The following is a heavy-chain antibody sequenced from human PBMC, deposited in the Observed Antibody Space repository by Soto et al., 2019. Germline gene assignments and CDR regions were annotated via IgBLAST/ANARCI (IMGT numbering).Heavy chain of an antibody. D-gene: IGHD2-2*03. CDR1: GDSVSTNSYS. CDR3: ARLNGYCTRTNCHGYYGMDV. CDR2: IYSSENT. J-gene: IGHJ6*02. Sequence: QLQLQESGPGLVKPSETLSLTCTVSGDSVSTNSYSWGWIRQSPGKGLEWIGTIYSSENTYYNPSLLSRVTISVDTSKNEFSLRLSSVTAADTAVYYCARLNGYCTRTNCHGYYGMDVWGQGTTVTVSS. V-gene: IGHV4-39*01.